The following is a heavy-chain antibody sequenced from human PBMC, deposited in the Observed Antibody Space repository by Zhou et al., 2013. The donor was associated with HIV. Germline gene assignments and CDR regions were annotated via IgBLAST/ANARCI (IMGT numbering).Heavy chain of an antibody. V-gene: IGHV1-69*04. CDR1: GGTFNNFA. CDR3: ARAGVGYFDS. CDR2: IMPLLNKT. J-gene: IGHJ4*02. D-gene: IGHD3-3*01. Sequence: QVTLVQSGAEVKKPGSSVKVSCEVSGGTFNNFAISWVRQAPGQGLEWMGRIMPLLNKTDSAQKFQGRLTVSADKATRTAFMDLNSLTSEDTAFYYCARAGVGYFDSWGQGTLVTVSS.